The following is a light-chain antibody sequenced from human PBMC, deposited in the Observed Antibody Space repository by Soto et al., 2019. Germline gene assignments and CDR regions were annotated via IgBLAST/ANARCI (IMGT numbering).Light chain of an antibody. Sequence: QSVLTQPPSASGTPVQRVTISCSGSSSNIGSNYVYWYQQLPGTAPKLLIYRNNQWPSGVPDRFSGSKSGTSASLAISGLRSEEEADYDCAAWDDSPFGVVFGGVAKLTVL. CDR1: SSNIGSNY. J-gene: IGLJ2*01. CDR3: AAWDDSPFGVV. CDR2: RNN. V-gene: IGLV1-47*01.